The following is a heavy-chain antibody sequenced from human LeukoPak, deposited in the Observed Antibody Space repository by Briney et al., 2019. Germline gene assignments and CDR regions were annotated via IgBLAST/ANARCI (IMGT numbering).Heavy chain of an antibody. CDR2: IYSGGST. D-gene: IGHD3-16*01. J-gene: IGHJ4*02. Sequence: GGSLRLSCAASGFTVSSNYMSWVRQPPGKGPEWVSVIYSGGSTYYADSVKGRFTISRDNSKNTLYLQMNSVRAEDTAVYYCARDMVGEGFDYWGQGTLVTVSS. CDR1: GFTVSSNY. V-gene: IGHV3-66*01. CDR3: ARDMVGEGFDY.